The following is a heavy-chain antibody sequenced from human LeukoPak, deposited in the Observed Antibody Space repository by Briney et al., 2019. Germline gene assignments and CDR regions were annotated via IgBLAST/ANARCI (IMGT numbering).Heavy chain of an antibody. J-gene: IGHJ4*02. CDR2: IIPMFGTA. V-gene: IGHV1-69*05. D-gene: IGHD1-26*01. Sequence: SVKVSCKASGGTFSSYAVSWVRQAPGQGLEWMGGIIPMFGTANYAQKFQGRVTITTEESTSTAYMELSSLGSEDTAMYYCARVFARGGEISGSYYYYWGQGTLVTVSS. CDR1: GGTFSSYA. CDR3: ARVFARGGEISGSYYYY.